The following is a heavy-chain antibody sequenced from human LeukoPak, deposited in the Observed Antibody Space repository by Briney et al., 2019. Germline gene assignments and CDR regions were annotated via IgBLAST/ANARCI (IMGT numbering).Heavy chain of an antibody. CDR1: GGSFSGYY. CDR3: ARGSDTAAGLY. J-gene: IGHJ4*02. CDR2: INHSGST. Sequence: SETLSLTCAAYGGSFSGYYWSWIRQPPGKGLEWIGEINHSGSTNYNPSLKSRVSISVDSSKNQFSLKVSSVTAADTAVYYCARGSDTAAGLYWGQGTLVTVSS. V-gene: IGHV4-34*01. D-gene: IGHD6-13*01.